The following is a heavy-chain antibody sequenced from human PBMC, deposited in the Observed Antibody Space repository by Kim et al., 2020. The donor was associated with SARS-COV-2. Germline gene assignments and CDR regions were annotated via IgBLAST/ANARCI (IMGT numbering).Heavy chain of an antibody. V-gene: IGHV3-53*01. CDR3: ARSSSSPTTNYFDY. J-gene: IGHJ4*02. D-gene: IGHD6-13*01. Sequence: ADSVKGRFTISRDNSKNTLYLQMNSLRAEDTAVYYCARSSSSPTTNYFDYWGQGTLVTVSS.